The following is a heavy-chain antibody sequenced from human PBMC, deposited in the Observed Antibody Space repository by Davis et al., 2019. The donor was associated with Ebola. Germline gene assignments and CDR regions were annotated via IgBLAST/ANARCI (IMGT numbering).Heavy chain of an antibody. CDR2: MNPNSGNT. CDR3: ARGDNWNDHYFDY. Sequence: ASVKVSCKASGYTFTSYDINWVRQATGQGLEWMGWMNPNSGNTGYAQKFQGRVTITRNTSISTAYMELRSLRSDDTAVYYCARGDNWNDHYFDYWGQGTLVTVSS. J-gene: IGHJ4*02. CDR1: GYTFTSYD. V-gene: IGHV1-8*03. D-gene: IGHD1-1*01.